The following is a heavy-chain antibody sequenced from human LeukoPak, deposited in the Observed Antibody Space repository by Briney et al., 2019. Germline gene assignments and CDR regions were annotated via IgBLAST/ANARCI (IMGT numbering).Heavy chain of an antibody. Sequence: GGSLRLSCAASGFTFSSYAMSWVRQVPGKGLEWVSAISGSGGSTYYADSVKGRFTISRDNSKNTLYLQMNSLRAEDTAVYYCAKDISSRSSIMDAFDIWGQGTMVTVSS. CDR1: GFTFSSYA. V-gene: IGHV3-23*01. J-gene: IGHJ3*02. CDR2: ISGSGGST. CDR3: AKDISSRSSIMDAFDI. D-gene: IGHD6-13*01.